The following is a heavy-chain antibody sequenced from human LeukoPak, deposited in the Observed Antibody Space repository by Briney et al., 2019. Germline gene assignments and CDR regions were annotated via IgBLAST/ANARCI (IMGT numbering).Heavy chain of an antibody. D-gene: IGHD2/OR15-2a*01. Sequence: ASVKVSCKASGYTFTSYDINWVRQATGQGLEWMGWINPNSGGTNYAQKFQGRVTMTRDTSISTAYMELSRLRSDDTAVYYCARVFPNSRIYYYFDYWGQGTLVTVSS. J-gene: IGHJ4*02. CDR3: ARVFPNSRIYYYFDY. CDR1: GYTFTSYD. CDR2: INPNSGGT. V-gene: IGHV1-2*02.